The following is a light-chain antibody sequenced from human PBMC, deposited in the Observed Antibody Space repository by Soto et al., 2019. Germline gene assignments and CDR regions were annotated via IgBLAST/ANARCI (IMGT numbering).Light chain of an antibody. Sequence: ESVLTQSQGTLALSPGERATLSCRASQSISSNLAWYQQKPGQAPRLLIYDASTRATGIPARFSGSGSGTEFTLTISSLQSADFAVYYCQQYNNWPRTFGLGTKVDNK. J-gene: IGKJ1*01. CDR2: DAS. V-gene: IGKV3-15*01. CDR3: QQYNNWPRT. CDR1: QSISSN.